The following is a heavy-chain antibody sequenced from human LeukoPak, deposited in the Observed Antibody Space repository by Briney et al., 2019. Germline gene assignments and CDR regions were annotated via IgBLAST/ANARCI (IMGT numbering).Heavy chain of an antibody. CDR3: ARDTSGYRRGSFDY. D-gene: IGHD3-22*01. V-gene: IGHV4-59*01. Sequence: PSETLSLTCTVSGGSISRYYWSWIRQPPGKGLDWIGYIYYSGSTNYNPSLKSRVTISVDTSNNQFSLKLSSVTAADTAVYYCARDTSGYRRGSFDYWGQGTLVTVSS. J-gene: IGHJ4*02. CDR2: IYYSGST. CDR1: GGSISRYY.